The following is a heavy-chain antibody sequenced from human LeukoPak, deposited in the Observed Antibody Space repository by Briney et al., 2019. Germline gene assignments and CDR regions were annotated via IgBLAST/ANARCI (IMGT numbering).Heavy chain of an antibody. CDR3: ARAKYSYGYYMDV. J-gene: IGHJ6*03. CDR1: GFTFSSYS. D-gene: IGHD5-18*01. V-gene: IGHV3-21*01. Sequence: ASVKVSCKASGFTFSSYSMNWVRQAPGKGLEWVSSISSSSSYIYYADSVEGRFTISRDNAKNSLYLQMNSLRAEDTAVYYCARAKYSYGYYMDVWGKGTTVTVSS. CDR2: ISSSSSYI.